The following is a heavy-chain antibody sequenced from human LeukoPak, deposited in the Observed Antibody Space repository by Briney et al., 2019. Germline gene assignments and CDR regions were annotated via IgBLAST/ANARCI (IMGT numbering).Heavy chain of an antibody. CDR3: ARDRLGEKDVITIPAAD. Sequence: ASVKVSCKASGGTFSSYAISWVRQAPGQGLEWMGRITPILGIANYAQKFLGRVTITADESTSTAYMELSSLRSEDTAVYYCARDRLGEKDVITIPAADWGQGTLVTVSS. V-gene: IGHV1-69*04. D-gene: IGHD2-2*01. CDR2: ITPILGIA. J-gene: IGHJ4*02. CDR1: GGTFSSYA.